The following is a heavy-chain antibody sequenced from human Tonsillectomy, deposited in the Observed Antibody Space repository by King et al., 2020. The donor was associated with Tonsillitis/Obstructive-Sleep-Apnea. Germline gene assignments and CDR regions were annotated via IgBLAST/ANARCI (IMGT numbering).Heavy chain of an antibody. Sequence: TLKESGPTLVKPTQTLTLTCTFSGFSLSTSGVGVGWIRQPPGKALEWLALIYWDDDKRYSPSLKSRPTITKDTSKNQVVLTMTNMDPVDTATYYCAHSPSITDMTTVVGWFDPWGQGTLVTVSS. CDR1: GFSLSTSGVG. J-gene: IGHJ5*02. CDR3: AHSPSITDMTTVVGWFDP. D-gene: IGHD4-23*01. V-gene: IGHV2-5*02. CDR2: IYWDDDK.